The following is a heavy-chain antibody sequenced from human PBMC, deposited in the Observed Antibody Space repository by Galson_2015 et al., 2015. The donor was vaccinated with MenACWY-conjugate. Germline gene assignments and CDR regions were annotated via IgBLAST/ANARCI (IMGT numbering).Heavy chain of an antibody. D-gene: IGHD6-19*01. CDR1: GFTFSDYY. J-gene: IGHJ4*02. Sequence: SLRLSCAASGFTFSDYYMSWIRQAPGKGLEWVSYISSSSSYTNYADSVKGRFTISRDNAKNSLYLQMNSLRAEDTAVYYCASGGWYVYFDYWGQGTLVTVSS. CDR3: ASGGWYVYFDY. V-gene: IGHV3-11*03. CDR2: ISSSSSYT.